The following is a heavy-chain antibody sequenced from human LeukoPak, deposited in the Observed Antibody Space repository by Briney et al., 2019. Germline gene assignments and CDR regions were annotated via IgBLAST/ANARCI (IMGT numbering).Heavy chain of an antibody. CDR1: GGSVSTSSYY. CDR3: ARGRFGPLDPWDY. Sequence: SETLSLTCTVSGGSVSTSSYYWGWIRQPPGKGLEWIGSIYYSGSTFYNPSLKSRVTISADTSKNQFSLNLSSVTAADTAVYYCARGRFGPLDPWDYWGQGTLVTVSS. J-gene: IGHJ4*02. V-gene: IGHV4-39*01. D-gene: IGHD3-16*01. CDR2: IYYSGST.